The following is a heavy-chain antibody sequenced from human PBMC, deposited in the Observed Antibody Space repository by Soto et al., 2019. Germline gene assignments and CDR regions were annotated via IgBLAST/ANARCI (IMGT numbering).Heavy chain of an antibody. V-gene: IGHV3-23*01. CDR1: GFTFSSYS. CDR3: AKVPSLMIFGVVPLPYYFDY. Sequence: PVGSLRLSCAASGFTFSSYSMNWVRQAPGKGLEWVSSISSSGGYTYYADSVKGRFTISRDNSKNTLYLQMNSLRAEDTAVYYCAKVPSLMIFGVVPLPYYFDYWGQGTLVTVSS. J-gene: IGHJ4*02. D-gene: IGHD3-3*01. CDR2: ISSSGGYT.